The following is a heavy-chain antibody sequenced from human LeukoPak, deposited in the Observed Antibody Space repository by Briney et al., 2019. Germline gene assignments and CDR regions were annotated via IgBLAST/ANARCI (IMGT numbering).Heavy chain of an antibody. V-gene: IGHV4-59*08. CDR1: GGSISSYY. J-gene: IGHJ4*02. CDR3: ARHSRTYYDFDY. Sequence: PSETLSLTCTVSGGSISSYYWSWIRQPPGKGLEWIGYIYYSGTTNYNPSLKSRVTISVDTSKNQFSLKLTSVTAADTAVYYCARHSRTYYDFDYWGQGTLVIVSS. D-gene: IGHD1-26*01. CDR2: IYYSGTT.